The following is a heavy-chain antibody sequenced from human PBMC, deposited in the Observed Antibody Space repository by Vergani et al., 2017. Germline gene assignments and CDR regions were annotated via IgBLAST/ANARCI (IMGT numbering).Heavy chain of an antibody. CDR1: GYIFSNFW. CDR3: ASGGHGSENGGALQL. J-gene: IGHJ4*02. D-gene: IGHD3-10*01. CDR2: IYPGDSEV. Sequence: EKQLVQSGSETKKPGEPLKISCQAFGYIFSNFWIGWVRQRPGRGLEWMGIIYPGDSEVKSNPTFRGQVIFSVDTSVNAASLQWRSLQVSDTATYFCASGGHGSENGGALQLWGQGTPVTVSS. V-gene: IGHV5-51*01.